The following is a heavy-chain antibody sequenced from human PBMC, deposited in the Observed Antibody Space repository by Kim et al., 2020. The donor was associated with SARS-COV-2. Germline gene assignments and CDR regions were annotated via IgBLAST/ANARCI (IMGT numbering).Heavy chain of an antibody. J-gene: IGHJ4*02. D-gene: IGHD3-22*01. CDR1: GYVFTNYW. CDR3: ARIHYDTSGYAPYYFDF. CDR2: IYPGDSDV. V-gene: IGHV5-51*01. Sequence: GESLKISCKTSGYVFTNYWIVWVRQMPGKGLEWMGIIYPGDSDVRYRPSFQGQVTISVDKSITTAYLQWSTLEASDTATYYCARIHYDTSGYAPYYFDFWGPGTLLTVSS.